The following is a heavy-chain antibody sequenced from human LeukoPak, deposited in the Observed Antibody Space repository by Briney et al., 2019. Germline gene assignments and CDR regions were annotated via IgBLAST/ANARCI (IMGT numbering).Heavy chain of an antibody. CDR3: ARQGTGILDGFDV. J-gene: IGHJ3*01. CDR2: IYYRGSI. Sequence: SETLSLTCTVSGGSLSDSSYYWGWIRQPPGTGLEWLGNIYYRGSIDNNPSLQSRLTISVDTSKNQFSLKLNSVTAADTAVYYCARQGTGILDGFDVWGRGTMVTVSS. CDR1: GGSLSDSSYY. V-gene: IGHV4-39*01. D-gene: IGHD3/OR15-3a*01.